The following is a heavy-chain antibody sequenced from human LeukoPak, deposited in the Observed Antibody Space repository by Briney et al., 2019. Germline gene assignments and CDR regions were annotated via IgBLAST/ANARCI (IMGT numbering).Heavy chain of an antibody. CDR1: GFTFSSYW. CDR2: IKEEGSGK. D-gene: IGHD3-22*01. J-gene: IGHJ4*02. CDR3: ARIYYDSSGYRLFDY. Sequence: GGSLRLSCAASGFTFSSYWMSWVRQAPGKGLEWVANIKEEGSGKYYVDSVKGRFTISRDNAKNSLYLQRNSLRAEDTAVYYCARIYYDSSGYRLFDYWGQGTLVTVSS. V-gene: IGHV3-7*02.